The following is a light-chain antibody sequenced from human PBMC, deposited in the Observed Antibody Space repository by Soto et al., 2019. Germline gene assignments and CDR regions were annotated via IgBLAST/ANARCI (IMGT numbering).Light chain of an antibody. CDR1: QSVSNNY. J-gene: IGKJ5*01. V-gene: IGKV3-20*01. Sequence: EIVLTQSPGTLSFSPGERATLSCRTSQSVSNNYLAWYQQKPGQAPRLLIYGASNRATGIPDRFSGSGSGTDFTLTISRLEPEDFAVYYCQQYGSSGTFGQGTRLEI. CDR3: QQYGSSGT. CDR2: GAS.